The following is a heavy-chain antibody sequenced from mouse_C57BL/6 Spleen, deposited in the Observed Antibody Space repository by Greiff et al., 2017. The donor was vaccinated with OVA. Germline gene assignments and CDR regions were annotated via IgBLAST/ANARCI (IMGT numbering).Heavy chain of an antibody. CDR1: GYTFTSYW. CDR2: IDPSDSET. V-gene: IGHV1-52*01. J-gene: IGHJ4*01. D-gene: IGHD1-1*01. Sequence: QVQLQQPGAELVRPGSSVKLSCKASGYTFTSYWMHWVKQRPIQGLEWIGNIDPSDSETHYNQKFKDKATLTVDKSSSTAYMQLSSLTSEDSAVYYCARRGSYYGSSLGDAMDYWGQGTSVTVSS. CDR3: ARRGSYYGSSLGDAMDY.